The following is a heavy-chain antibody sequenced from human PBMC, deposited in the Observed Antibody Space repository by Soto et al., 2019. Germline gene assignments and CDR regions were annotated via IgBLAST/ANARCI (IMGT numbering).Heavy chain of an antibody. CDR1: GGSISSYY. D-gene: IGHD2-21*02. J-gene: IGHJ6*02. V-gene: IGHV4-59*01. Sequence: SETLSLTCTVSGGSISSYYWSWIRQPPGKGLEWIGYIYYSGSTNYNPSLKSRVTISVDTSKNQFSLKLTSVTAADTAVYYCATEVTTLGYGYYYYGMDVWGQGTTVTVSS. CDR2: IYYSGST. CDR3: ATEVTTLGYGYYYYGMDV.